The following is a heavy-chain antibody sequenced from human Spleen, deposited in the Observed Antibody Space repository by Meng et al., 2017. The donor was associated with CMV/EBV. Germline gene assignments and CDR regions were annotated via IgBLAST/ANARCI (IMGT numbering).Heavy chain of an antibody. V-gene: IGHV3-48*03. CDR1: GFTFSSYE. J-gene: IGHJ6*02. CDR2: ISSSGSGSTI. CDR3: ARVAEGSYGMDV. Sequence: GESLKISCAASGFTFSSYEMNWVRQAPGKGLEWVSFISSSGSGSTIYYADSVKGRFTISRDNAKNSLYLQMKSLRAEDTAVYYCARVAEGSYGMDVWGQGTTVTVSS.